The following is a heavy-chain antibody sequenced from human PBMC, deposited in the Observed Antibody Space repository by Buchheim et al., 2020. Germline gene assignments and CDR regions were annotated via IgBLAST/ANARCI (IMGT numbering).Heavy chain of an antibody. CDR1: GGSISTTNW. CDR3: ATNHGFTATIFDL. D-gene: IGHD3-3*01. Sequence: QVQLQESGPGLVKPSGTLSLTCAVSGGSISTTNWWSWVRQSPGEGLEWIGEVYQNGRTSYNPSLKGRLTMSVDESKKQFSLKLTSVTAADTAVYYCATNHGFTATIFDLWGQGTL. V-gene: IGHV4-4*02. CDR2: VYQNGRT. J-gene: IGHJ4*02.